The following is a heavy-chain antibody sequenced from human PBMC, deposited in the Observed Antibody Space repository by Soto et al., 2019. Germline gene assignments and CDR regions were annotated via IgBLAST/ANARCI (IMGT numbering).Heavy chain of an antibody. CDR3: SLRNHHIWSGYSSYHHLSDP. J-gene: IGHJ5*02. D-gene: IGHD3-3*02. V-gene: IGHV1-69*13. CDR1: VSTVSSYA. Sequence: ASMKISCKASVSTVSSYAISRVRQAPGQRLEWMVWRFPIFGTHNYAREFQGRVTITAEQSKRTAYLEVSSRGSEDTAVYYFSLRNHHIWSGYSSYHHLSDPWGHGTQGTVYS. CDR2: RFPIFGTH.